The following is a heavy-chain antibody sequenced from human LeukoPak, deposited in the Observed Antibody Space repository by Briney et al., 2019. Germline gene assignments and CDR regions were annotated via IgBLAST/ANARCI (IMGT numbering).Heavy chain of an antibody. J-gene: IGHJ3*02. V-gene: IGHV1-69*06. CDR3: ARDPAYYYGSGSYFRGRAFDI. D-gene: IGHD3-10*01. Sequence: GASVKVSCKASGGTFSSYAISWVRQAPGQGLEWMGGIIPIFGTANYAQKFQGRVTITADKSTSTAYMELSSLRSEDTAVYYCARDPAYYYGSGSYFRGRAFDIWGQGTMVTVSS. CDR1: GGTFSSYA. CDR2: IIPIFGTA.